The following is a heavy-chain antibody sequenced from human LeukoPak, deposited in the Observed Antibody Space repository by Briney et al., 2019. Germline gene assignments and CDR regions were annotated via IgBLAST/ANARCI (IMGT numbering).Heavy chain of an antibody. J-gene: IGHJ4*02. Sequence: GGSLRLSCAASGFTFSDYYMSWLRQAPGKGLEWVSYIRSSSSYTNYADSVKGRFTISRDNAKNSLYLQMNSLRAEDTAVYYCARGYYDNSGYYFPFDYWGQGTLVTVSS. V-gene: IGHV3-11*06. CDR3: ARGYYDNSGYYFPFDY. CDR2: IRSSSSYT. CDR1: GFTFSDYY. D-gene: IGHD3-22*01.